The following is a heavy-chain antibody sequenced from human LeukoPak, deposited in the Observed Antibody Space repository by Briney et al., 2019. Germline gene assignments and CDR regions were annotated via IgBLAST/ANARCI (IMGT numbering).Heavy chain of an antibody. CDR2: IIPIFGTA. CDR3: ARSRPGVTTFLWFDP. V-gene: IGHV1-69*05. D-gene: IGHD4-11*01. CDR1: GGTFSSYA. J-gene: IGHJ5*02. Sequence: SVTVSFKASGGTFSSYAISWVRQAPGQGLEWMGGIIPIFGTANYAQKFQGRVTITTDESTSTAYMELSSLRSEDTAVYYCARSRPGVTTFLWFDPWGQGTLVTVSS.